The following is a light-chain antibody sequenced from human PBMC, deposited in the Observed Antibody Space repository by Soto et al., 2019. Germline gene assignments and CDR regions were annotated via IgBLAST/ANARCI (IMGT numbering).Light chain of an antibody. V-gene: IGKV3-11*01. CDR2: DAS. Sequence: RVMTQSPATLSVSPCEIATLSCSSSQSVSANLAWYQQKPVQAPRLLIYDASNRATGIPARFSGSGSGTDFTLTISSLEPEDFAVYYCQQRSNWPWTFGQGTKVDIK. CDR1: QSVSAN. J-gene: IGKJ1*01. CDR3: QQRSNWPWT.